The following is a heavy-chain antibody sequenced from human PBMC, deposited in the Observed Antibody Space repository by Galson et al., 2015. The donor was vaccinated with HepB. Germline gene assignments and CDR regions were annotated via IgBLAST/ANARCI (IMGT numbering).Heavy chain of an antibody. CDR1: GFTFSNYA. V-gene: IGHV3-30-3*02. J-gene: IGHJ4*02. Sequence: SLRLSCAASGFTFSNYAMHWVRQAPGKGLEWVALLSYDGSNKYYANSLKGRFTISIDKSKNTFYIQMNNLRGEDTALYYCASLDTRGMATIPFDYWGQGTLVTVSS. CDR2: LSYDGSNK. D-gene: IGHD5-24*01. CDR3: ASLDTRGMATIPFDY.